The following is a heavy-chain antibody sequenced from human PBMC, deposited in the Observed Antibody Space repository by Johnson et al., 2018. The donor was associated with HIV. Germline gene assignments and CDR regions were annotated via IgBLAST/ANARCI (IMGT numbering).Heavy chain of an antibody. CDR2: IKQDGTDK. V-gene: IGHV3-7*01. CDR1: GFSFSDYW. D-gene: IGHD3-22*01. CDR3: VRERWGSYYGAFDI. J-gene: IGHJ3*02. Sequence: MLLVESGGGLVQPGGSLRLSCAASGFSFSDYWMTWVRQAPGKGPEWVASIKQDGTDKHHVDSVKGRLTISRDNGRNSLFLPMNGLGGEDTAVYYCVRERWGSYYGAFDIWGQGTVVIVSS.